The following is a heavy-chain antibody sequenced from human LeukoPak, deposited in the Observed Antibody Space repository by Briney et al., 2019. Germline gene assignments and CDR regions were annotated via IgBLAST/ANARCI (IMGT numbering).Heavy chain of an antibody. CDR1: GYTFTSYG. D-gene: IGHD5-18*01. CDR2: ISAYNGNT. V-gene: IGHV1-18*01. J-gene: IGHJ6*02. Sequence: GASVKVSCKGSGYTFTSYGISWVRQAPGQGNEWMGWISAYNGNTNYAQKIQGRVNMTTHTSTSTAYMELRSLRSDATAVYYCAGVEGYSYGPDYGMAVRGQGTTVTV. CDR3: AGVEGYSYGPDYGMAV.